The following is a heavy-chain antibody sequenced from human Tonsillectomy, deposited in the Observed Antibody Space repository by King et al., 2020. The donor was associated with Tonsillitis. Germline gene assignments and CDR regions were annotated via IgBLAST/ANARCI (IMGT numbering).Heavy chain of an antibody. Sequence: VQLQESGPGLVKPSETLSLTCTVSGGSISSYYWSWIRQPPGHGLEWIGYIYYSGSTTYNPSLKSRVTISVDTSKNQFSLKLISVTAADTAVYYCARGRRGDSGGYYKNLYWNYWGQGTLVTVSS. CDR3: ARGRRGDSGGYYKNLYWNY. CDR2: IYYSGST. J-gene: IGHJ4*02. V-gene: IGHV4-59*01. CDR1: GGSISSYY. D-gene: IGHD3-22*01.